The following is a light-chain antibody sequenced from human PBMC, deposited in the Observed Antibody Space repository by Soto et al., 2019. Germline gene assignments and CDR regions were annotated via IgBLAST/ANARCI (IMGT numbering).Light chain of an antibody. CDR1: QSISSW. CDR3: QQYNSYDFT. Sequence: DIQMTQSPSTLSASVGDRVTITFRASQSISSWLAWYQQKPGKAPKLLIYDASRFESGVPSRFSGSGSGTEFTLTISSLQPDDFATYYCQQYNSYDFTFGQGTKVDIK. J-gene: IGKJ1*01. V-gene: IGKV1-5*01. CDR2: DAS.